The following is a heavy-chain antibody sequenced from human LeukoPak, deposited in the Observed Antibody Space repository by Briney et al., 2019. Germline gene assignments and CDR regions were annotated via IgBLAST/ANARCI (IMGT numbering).Heavy chain of an antibody. D-gene: IGHD1-26*01. CDR1: GYTFTTYD. CDR3: ARAYSGSYYGYYFDY. Sequence: ASVKVSCKASGYTFTTYDINWVRQATGQGLEWMGWMNPNSGDTGYAQKFQGRVTMTRDTSIGTAYLELSSLRSDDTAVYYRARAYSGSYYGYYFDYWGQGTLVTVSS. V-gene: IGHV1-8*01. J-gene: IGHJ4*02. CDR2: MNPNSGDT.